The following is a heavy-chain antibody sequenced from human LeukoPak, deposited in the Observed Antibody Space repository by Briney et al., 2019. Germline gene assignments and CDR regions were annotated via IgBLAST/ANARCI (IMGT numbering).Heavy chain of an antibody. CDR2: ITWNGVSI. CDR3: AKDICGGNSGLSYFDY. J-gene: IGHJ4*02. V-gene: IGHV3-9*01. CDR1: GFTFDDYA. Sequence: PGGSLRLSCAASGFTFDDYAMHWVRQAPGKGLGWVSGITWNGVSIGYADSVKGRFTISRDNAKNSLYLQMNSLRTEDTALYYCAKDICGGNSGLSYFDYWGRGTLVTVSS. D-gene: IGHD4-23*01.